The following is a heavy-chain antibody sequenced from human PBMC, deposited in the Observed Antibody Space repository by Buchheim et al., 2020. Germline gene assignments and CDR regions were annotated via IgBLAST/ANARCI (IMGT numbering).Heavy chain of an antibody. D-gene: IGHD6-13*01. CDR1: GDSISSGDYC. Sequence: QVQLQESGPGLVKPSQTLSLTCTVSGDSISSGDYCCTWVRQHPGKGLEWIGYLYYSGNTYYNPSLKIRVTISVETSKNQFSLKLSSVTAADTAVYYCARRSTSGNFDYWGQGTL. CDR2: LYYSGNT. J-gene: IGHJ4*02. CDR3: ARRSTSGNFDY. V-gene: IGHV4-31*03.